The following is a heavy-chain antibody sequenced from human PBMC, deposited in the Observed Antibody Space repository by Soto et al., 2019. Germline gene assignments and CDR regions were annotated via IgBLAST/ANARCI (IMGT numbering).Heavy chain of an antibody. D-gene: IGHD6-13*01. CDR3: ARDLSSLAAAGTAFDI. J-gene: IGHJ3*02. CDR2: INPSGGST. Sequence: ASAKVSCKASGYTFTSYYMHWVRQAPGQGLEWMGIINPSGGSTSYAQKFQGRVTMTRDTSTSTVYMELSSLRSEDTAVYYCARDLSSLAAAGTAFDIWGQGTMVTVSS. V-gene: IGHV1-46*01. CDR1: GYTFTSYY.